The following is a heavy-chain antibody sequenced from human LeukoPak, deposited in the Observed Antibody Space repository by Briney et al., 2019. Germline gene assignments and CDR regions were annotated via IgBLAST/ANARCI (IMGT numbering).Heavy chain of an antibody. V-gene: IGHV3-30*02. CDR1: GFTFSSYG. CDR2: IWYDGSNK. J-gene: IGHJ4*02. Sequence: PGGSLRLSCAASGFTFSSYGMHWVRQAPGKGLEWVAVIWYDGSNKYYADSVKGRFTISRDNSKNTLYLQMNSLRAEDTAVYYCAKDLLGSGSYGDYFDYWGQGTLVTVSS. CDR3: AKDLLGSGSYGDYFDY. D-gene: IGHD1-26*01.